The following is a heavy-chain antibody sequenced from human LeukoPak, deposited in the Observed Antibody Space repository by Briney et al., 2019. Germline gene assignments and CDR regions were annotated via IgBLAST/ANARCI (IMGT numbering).Heavy chain of an antibody. V-gene: IGHV4-4*02. CDR3: ARETSGYYGSGSYFGENYYYYYGMDV. CDR1: GGSISSSNW. CDR2: IYHSGST. J-gene: IGHJ6*04. Sequence: SETLSLTCAVSGGSISSSNWWSWVRQPPGKGLEWIGGIYHSGSTNYNPSLKSRVTISVDKSKNQFSLKLSSVTAADTAVYYCARETSGYYGSGSYFGENYYYYYGMDVWGKGTTVTVSS. D-gene: IGHD3-10*01.